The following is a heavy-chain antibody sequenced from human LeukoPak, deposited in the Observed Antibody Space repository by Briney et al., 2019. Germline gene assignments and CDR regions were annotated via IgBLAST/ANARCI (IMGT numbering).Heavy chain of an antibody. CDR2: ISGSGGST. CDR3: AKPRAAAGLVPSFDY. CDR1: GFTFSSYA. J-gene: IGHJ4*02. Sequence: PGGSLRLSCAASGFTFSSYAMSWVRQAPGKGLEWVSAISGSGGSTYYADSVKGRFTISRDNSKNTLYLQMNSLRAEDTAVYYCAKPRAAAGLVPSFDYWGQGTLVTVSS. D-gene: IGHD6-13*01. V-gene: IGHV3-23*01.